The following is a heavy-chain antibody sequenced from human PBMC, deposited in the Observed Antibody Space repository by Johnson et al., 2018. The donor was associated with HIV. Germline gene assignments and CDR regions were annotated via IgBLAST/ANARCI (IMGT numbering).Heavy chain of an antibody. D-gene: IGHD3-16*01. J-gene: IGHJ3*02. CDR2: ISYDGSDK. CDR1: GFTFSSYA. V-gene: IGHV3-30*04. CDR3: ARGSRYTHDNDDVYLLQAFDI. Sequence: QVQLVESGGGVVQPGRSLRLSCAASGFTFSSYAMHWVRQAPGKGLEWVAVISYDGSDKYYAASVKGRFTISSDSSKNTLYLQMNTLRADDTAVYYCARGSRYTHDNDDVYLLQAFDIWGQGTMVTVSS.